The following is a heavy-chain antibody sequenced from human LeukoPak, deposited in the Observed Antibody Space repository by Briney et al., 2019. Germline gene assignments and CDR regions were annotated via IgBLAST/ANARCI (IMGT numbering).Heavy chain of an antibody. CDR1: GFTFSSYA. Sequence: GGSLRLSCAASGFTFSSYAMSWARQAPGKGLEWVSAISGSGGSTYYADSVKGRFTISRDNSKNTLYLQMNSLRAEDTAVYYCAKGKGIVTLYYFDYWGQGTLVTVSS. CDR2: ISGSGGST. V-gene: IGHV3-23*01. J-gene: IGHJ4*02. CDR3: AKGKGIVTLYYFDY. D-gene: IGHD1-26*01.